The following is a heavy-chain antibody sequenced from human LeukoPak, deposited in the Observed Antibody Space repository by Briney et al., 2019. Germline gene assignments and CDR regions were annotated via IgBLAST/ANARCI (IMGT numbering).Heavy chain of an antibody. D-gene: IGHD4/OR15-4a*01. CDR3: ARRAGAYSHPYDY. Sequence: PGGSLRLSCEAPGFTFDDYGMSWVRQGPGKGLEWVSGINWNGGSTGYSDSVKGRFTISRDNSKNTLYLQMNSLRAEDTAVYYCARRAGAYSHPYDYWGQGTLVTVSS. J-gene: IGHJ4*02. CDR2: INWNGGST. CDR1: GFTFDDYG. V-gene: IGHV3-20*04.